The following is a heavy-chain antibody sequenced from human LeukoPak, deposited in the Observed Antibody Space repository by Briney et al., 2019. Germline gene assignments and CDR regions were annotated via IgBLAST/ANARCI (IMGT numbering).Heavy chain of an antibody. Sequence: GGSLRLSCAASGFTFSSYSMNWVRQAPGKGLEWVSSISSSSSYIYYADTVKGRFTISRDNAKNSLYLQMNSLRAEDTAVYYCARDLTGTSFGYWGQGTLVTVSS. J-gene: IGHJ4*02. CDR2: ISSSSSYI. CDR3: ARDLTGTSFGY. D-gene: IGHD3-9*01. V-gene: IGHV3-21*01. CDR1: GFTFSSYS.